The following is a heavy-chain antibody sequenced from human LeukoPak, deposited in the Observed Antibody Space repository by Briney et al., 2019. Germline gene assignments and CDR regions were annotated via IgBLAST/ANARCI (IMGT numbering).Heavy chain of an antibody. D-gene: IGHD1-26*01. CDR1: GFTLSSYG. J-gene: IGHJ5*02. CDR2: IWYDGSNK. V-gene: IGHV3-33*01. CDR3: ASPGWELLPLLYNWFDP. Sequence: PGGSLRLSCAASGFTLSSYGMHWVRQAPGKGLEWVAVIWYDGSNKYYADSVKGRFTISRDNSKNTLYLQMNSLRAEDTAVYYCASPGWELLPLLYNWFDPWGQGTLVTVSS.